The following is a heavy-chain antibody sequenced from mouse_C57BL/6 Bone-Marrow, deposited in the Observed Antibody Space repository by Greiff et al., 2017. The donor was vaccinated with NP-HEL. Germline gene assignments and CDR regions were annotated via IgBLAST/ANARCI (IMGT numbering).Heavy chain of an antibody. J-gene: IGHJ3*01. V-gene: IGHV6-3*01. Sequence: EVMLVESGGGLVQPGGSMKLSCVASGFTFSNYWMNWVRQSPEKGLEWVAQIRLKSDNYATHYAESVKGRFTISRDDSKSSVYLQMNNLRAEDTVIYYCTGNDYEPPGFAYWGQGTLVTVSA. CDR1: GFTFSNYW. CDR3: TGNDYEPPGFAY. CDR2: IRLKSDNYAT. D-gene: IGHD2-4*01.